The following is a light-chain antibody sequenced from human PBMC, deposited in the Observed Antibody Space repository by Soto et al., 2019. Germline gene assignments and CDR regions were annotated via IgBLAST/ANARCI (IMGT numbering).Light chain of an antibody. CDR2: DVT. J-gene: IGLJ2*01. V-gene: IGLV2-14*01. CDR3: SSYTSSSTDVR. CDR1: SSDIGRFNY. Sequence: QSALTQPASVSGSPGQSITISCTGTSSDIGRFNYVSWYQQHPGKAPKLIIYDVTNRPSGVSNRFSGSKSGDTASLTISGLQAEDEADYYCSSYTSSSTDVRFGGGTKRTVL.